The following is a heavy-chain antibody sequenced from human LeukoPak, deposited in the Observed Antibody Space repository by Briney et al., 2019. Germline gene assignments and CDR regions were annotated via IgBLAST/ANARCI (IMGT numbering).Heavy chain of an antibody. D-gene: IGHD2-2*01. J-gene: IGHJ5*02. V-gene: IGHV1-18*01. CDR2: ISTYNGNT. CDR3: AGDLGYCSSISCQRNWFDP. CDR1: GYMFSTNG. Sequence: ASVKVSCKASGYMFSTNGIIRVRQAPGQQLGWMGWISTYNGNTNYAQKLQDRVTMTTDTSTSTAYMDLRSLRSDDTAVYYCAGDLGYCSSISCQRNWFDPWGQGTLVTVSS.